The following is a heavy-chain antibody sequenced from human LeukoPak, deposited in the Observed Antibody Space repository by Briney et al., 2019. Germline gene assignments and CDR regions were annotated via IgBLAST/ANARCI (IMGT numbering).Heavy chain of an antibody. V-gene: IGHV4-61*08. CDR1: GASVSSGGYY. CDR3: ARRGGSGRSFDY. D-gene: IGHD3-10*01. J-gene: IGHJ4*02. CDR2: IYYSGST. Sequence: SETLSLTCTVSGASVSSGGYYWSWIRQPPGKGLEWIGYIYYSGSTNYNPSLKSRVAISVDTSKNQFSLKVNSVTAADTAIYYCARRGGSGRSFDYWGQGTLVTVSS.